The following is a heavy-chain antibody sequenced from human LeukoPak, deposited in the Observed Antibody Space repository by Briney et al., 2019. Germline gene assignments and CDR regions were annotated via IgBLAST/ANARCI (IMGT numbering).Heavy chain of an antibody. D-gene: IGHD5-18*01. V-gene: IGHV4-61*02. CDR1: GDSISSGFYY. Sequence: SQTLSLTCTVSGDSISSGFYYWSWIRQPAGKGLEWIGRSYTSGSTNYNPSLKSQVTISVDTSKNQFSLKLSSVTATDTAMYYCACSGYSHGYYTNWFDPRGQGILVTVSS. CDR2: SYTSGST. J-gene: IGHJ5*02. CDR3: ACSGYSHGYYTNWFDP.